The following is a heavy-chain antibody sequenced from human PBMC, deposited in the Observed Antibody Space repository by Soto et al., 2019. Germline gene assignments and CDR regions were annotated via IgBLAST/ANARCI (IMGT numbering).Heavy chain of an antibody. CDR1: GYDFNTNW. CDR2: MYPGDSDT. D-gene: IGHD3-3*01. J-gene: IGHJ4*02. Sequence: GESLKISCRGSGYDFNTNWFGWVRQLPGRGLEWVGIMYPGDSDTRYNPSLQGHVTLSVDVTVSTAFLQWRSLETSDTGMYFCARLPRDRTKTSCYYADHWGQGTQVTVSS. V-gene: IGHV5-51*01. CDR3: ARLPRDRTKTSCYYADH.